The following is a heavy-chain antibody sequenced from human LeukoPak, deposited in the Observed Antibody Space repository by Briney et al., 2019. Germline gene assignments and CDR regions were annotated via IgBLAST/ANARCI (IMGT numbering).Heavy chain of an antibody. V-gene: IGHV5-51*01. Sequence: ESLKISCKGSGYRFSDYWIGWVRQMPGKGLEWMGIIYPGDSDTRYSPSFQGQVTISADKSISTAYLQWSSLKASDTAMYYCGRLATVVSPFDPWGQGTLVTVSS. CDR1: GYRFSDYW. CDR3: GRLATVVSPFDP. J-gene: IGHJ5*02. CDR2: IYPGDSDT. D-gene: IGHD4-23*01.